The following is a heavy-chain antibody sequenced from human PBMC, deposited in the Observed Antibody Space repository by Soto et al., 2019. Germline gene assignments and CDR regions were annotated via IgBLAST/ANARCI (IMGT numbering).Heavy chain of an antibody. J-gene: IGHJ6*02. D-gene: IGHD5-12*01. Sequence: SETLSLTCTVSGVSVSSGSFYWSWLRRPPGKGLEWIGYFYDSGSTNYNPSLRSRVTMSVDTFKNQFSLKLSSVTAADTAVYYCAASAPPATNYYYAMDVWGQGTTVTVSS. CDR1: GVSVSSGSFY. V-gene: IGHV4-61*01. CDR2: FYDSGST. CDR3: AASAPPATNYYYAMDV.